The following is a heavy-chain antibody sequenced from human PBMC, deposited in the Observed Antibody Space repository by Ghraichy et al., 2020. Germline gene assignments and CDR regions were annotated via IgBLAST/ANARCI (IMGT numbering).Heavy chain of an antibody. CDR2: IYYSGST. CDR1: GGSISSTSYY. J-gene: IGHJ4*02. Sequence: ETLSLTCTVSGGSISSTSYYWGWLRQPPGKGLEWIGSIYYSGSTNYNPSLKSRVTISVDTSKIQFSLKLSSVTAADTAVYYCARQAYGGGFTYFDYWGQGTLVTVSS. D-gene: IGHD4-23*01. V-gene: IGHV4-39*01. CDR3: ARQAYGGGFTYFDY.